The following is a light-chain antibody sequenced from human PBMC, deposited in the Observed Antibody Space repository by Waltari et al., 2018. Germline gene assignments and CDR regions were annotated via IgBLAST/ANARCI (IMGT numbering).Light chain of an antibody. CDR3: QSYDRSLSGSV. J-gene: IGLJ3*02. Sequence: QSVLTQPPSVSGAPGQRVTISCTGSSSNLGAGYDVHWYQHFPGAGPKLIIYSDTHRPSGVPDRFSGSKAGTSASLAVTGLQADEEADYYCQSYDRSLSGSVFGGGTKLTVL. V-gene: IGLV1-40*01. CDR1: SSNLGAGYD. CDR2: SDT.